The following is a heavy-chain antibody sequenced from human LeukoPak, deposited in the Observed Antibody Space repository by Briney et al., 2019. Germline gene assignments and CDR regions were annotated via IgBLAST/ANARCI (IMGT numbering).Heavy chain of an antibody. V-gene: IGHV4-59*08. CDR2: IYYSGST. CDR1: GGSISSYY. CDR3: ARQGSGRAFDI. Sequence: PSETLSLTCTVSGGSISSYYWSWIRQPPGKGLEWIGYIYYSGSTNYNPSLKSRVTISVDTSKNQLSLKLSSVTAADTAVYFCARQGSGRAFDIWGQGTMVTVSS. J-gene: IGHJ3*02.